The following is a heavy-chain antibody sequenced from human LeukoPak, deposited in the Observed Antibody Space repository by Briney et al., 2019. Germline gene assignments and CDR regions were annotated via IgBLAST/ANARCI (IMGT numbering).Heavy chain of an antibody. D-gene: IGHD3-22*01. CDR3: ATRTEYYYDSSGYYFDY. V-gene: IGHV1-24*01. Sequence: ASVKVSCKVSGYTLTELSMHWVRQAPGKGLGWMGGFDPEDGETIYAQKFQGRVTMTEDTSTDTAYMELSSLRSEDTAVYYCATRTEYYYDSSGYYFDYWGQGTLVTVSS. CDR1: GYTLTELS. CDR2: FDPEDGET. J-gene: IGHJ4*02.